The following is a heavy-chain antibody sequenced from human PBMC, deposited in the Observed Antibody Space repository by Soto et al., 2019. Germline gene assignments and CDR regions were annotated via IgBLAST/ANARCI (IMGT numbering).Heavy chain of an antibody. V-gene: IGHV3-15*01. CDR1: GFTFSNAW. CDR3: TTHIDIVVVVADKYYFDY. CDR2: IKSKTDGGTT. D-gene: IGHD2-15*01. J-gene: IGHJ4*02. Sequence: GGSLRLSCAASGFTFSNAWMSWVRQAPGKGLEWVGRIKSKTDGGTTDYAAPVKGRFTISRDDSKTTLYLQMNSLKTEDTAVYYCTTHIDIVVVVADKYYFDYWGQGTLVTVSS.